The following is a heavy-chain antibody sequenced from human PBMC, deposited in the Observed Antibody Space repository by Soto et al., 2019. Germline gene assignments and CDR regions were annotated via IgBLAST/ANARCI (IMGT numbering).Heavy chain of an antibody. D-gene: IGHD3-10*01. CDR1: GYTFPNYG. CDR3: VRDFDGSGAYYTDF. CDR2: ISAYKTNI. J-gene: IGHJ4*02. V-gene: IGHV1-18*01. Sequence: QVQLVQSGAEVKKPGASVKVSCKASGYTFPNYGITWVRQAPGQGLEWMGWISAYKTNIKYAQKFQGRVTLTTDTSTSTADMELRSLRSDDTAIYDCVRDFDGSGAYYTDFWGQGTLVTVSS.